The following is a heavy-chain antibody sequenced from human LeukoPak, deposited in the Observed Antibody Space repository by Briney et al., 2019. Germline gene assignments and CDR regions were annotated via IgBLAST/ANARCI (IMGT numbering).Heavy chain of an antibody. J-gene: IGHJ3*02. CDR3: ARVGGYGEMVVAFDI. V-gene: IGHV1-2*02. D-gene: IGHD5-12*01. CDR2: INPNSGGT. CDR1: GYTFTGYY. Sequence: ASVKVSCKASGYTFTGYYMHWVRQAPGQGLEWMGWINPNSGGTNYAQKFQGRVTMTRDTSISTAYMELSRLRSDDTAVYYCARVGGYGEMVVAFDIWGQGTMVTVSS.